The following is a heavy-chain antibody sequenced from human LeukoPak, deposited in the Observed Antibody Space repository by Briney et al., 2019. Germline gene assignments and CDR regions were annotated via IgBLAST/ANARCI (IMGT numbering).Heavy chain of an antibody. J-gene: IGHJ4*02. V-gene: IGHV3-23*01. CDR3: AKDHPSGYYFDY. CDR2: ISGSGGST. CDR1: GFTFSTYA. D-gene: IGHD1-14*01. Sequence: GGSLRLSCAASGFTFSTYAMSWGRQAPGEGLEWVSAISGSGGSTFNADSVKGRFTISRDNSKNTLFLQMNSLRAEDTAIYYCAKDHPSGYYFDYWGQGTLVTVSS.